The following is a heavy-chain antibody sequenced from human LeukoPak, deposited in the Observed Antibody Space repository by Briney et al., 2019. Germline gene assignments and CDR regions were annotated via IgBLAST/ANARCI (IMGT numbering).Heavy chain of an antibody. J-gene: IGHJ4*02. CDR3: ARQALWFFDH. Sequence: PSESLSLTCTVSGGSISSNSNYWAWIRQPPGRGLEWIGSISYGGSTYYSPSLESRVTISVDTSKNQFSLRLSSVTAADTAVYYCARQALWFFDHWGQGTLVT. V-gene: IGHV4-39*01. CDR2: ISYGGST. CDR1: GGSISSNSNY. D-gene: IGHD2-21*01.